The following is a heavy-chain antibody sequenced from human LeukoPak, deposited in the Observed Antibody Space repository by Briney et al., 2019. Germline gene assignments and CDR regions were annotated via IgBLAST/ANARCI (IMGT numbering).Heavy chain of an antibody. CDR1: GGTFSSYA. V-gene: IGHV1-69*04. D-gene: IGHD5-18*01. CDR3: AREGVDTAMVNGWFDP. J-gene: IGHJ5*02. CDR2: IIPIFGIA. Sequence: SVKVSCKASGGTFSSYAISWVRQAPGQGLEWMGRIIPIFGIANYAQKFQGRVTITADKSTSTAYMELSSLKSEDTAVYYCAREGVDTAMVNGWFDPWGQGTLVTVSS.